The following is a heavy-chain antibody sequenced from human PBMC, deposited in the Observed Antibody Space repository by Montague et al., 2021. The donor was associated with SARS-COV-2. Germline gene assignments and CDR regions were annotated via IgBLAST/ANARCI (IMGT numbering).Heavy chain of an antibody. V-gene: IGHV3-30-3*01. Sequence: SLRLSCAASGFTFSSYAKHWVRQAPGKGLEWVAVISYDGSNKYYADSVKGRFTISRDNSKNTLYLQMNSLRAEDTAVYYCASSIVVVPAAIPYEAYYYYGMDVWGQGTTVTVSS. D-gene: IGHD2-2*02. CDR3: ASSIVVVPAAIPYEAYYYYGMDV. CDR1: GFTFSSYA. J-gene: IGHJ6*02. CDR2: ISYDGSNK.